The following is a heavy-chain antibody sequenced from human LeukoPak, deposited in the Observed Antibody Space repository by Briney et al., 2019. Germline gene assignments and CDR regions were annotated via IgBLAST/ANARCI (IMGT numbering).Heavy chain of an antibody. D-gene: IGHD3-10*01. CDR2: IYSGGST. CDR3: AKDTLSGSYEDWFDP. CDR1: GFTFSNGW. V-gene: IGHV3-53*01. Sequence: GGSLRLSCAASGFTFSNGWMSWVRQAPGKGLEWVSVIYSGGSTYYADSVKGRFTISRDNSKNTLYLQMNSLRAEDTAVYYCAKDTLSGSYEDWFDPWGQGTLVTVSS. J-gene: IGHJ5*02.